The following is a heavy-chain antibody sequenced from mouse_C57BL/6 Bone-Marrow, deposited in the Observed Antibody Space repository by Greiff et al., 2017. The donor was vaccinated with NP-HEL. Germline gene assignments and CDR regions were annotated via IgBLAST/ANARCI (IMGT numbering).Heavy chain of an antibody. V-gene: IGHV10-1*01. Sequence: EVQLQESGGGLVQPKGSLKLSCAASGFSFNTYAMNWVRQAPGKGLEWVARIRSKSNNYATYYADSVKDRFTISRDDSESMLYLQMNNLKTEDTAMYYCVSPYYYGSRDYAMDYWGQGTSVTVSS. J-gene: IGHJ4*01. CDR2: IRSKSNNYAT. CDR3: VSPYYYGSRDYAMDY. D-gene: IGHD1-1*01. CDR1: GFSFNTYA.